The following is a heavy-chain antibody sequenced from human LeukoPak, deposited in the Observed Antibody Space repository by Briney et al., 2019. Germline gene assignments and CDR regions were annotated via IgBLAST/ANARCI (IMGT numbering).Heavy chain of an antibody. CDR1: RGSISGSYY. CDR2: IYASGST. V-gene: IGHV4-4*07. Sequence: SETLSLTCTVSRGSISGSYYWYWIRQPAGKGLEWIGRIYASGSTNYDPSLKSRVTISVDKSNNQFSLMVTSVTAADTAVYYCARGKQNAVDYWGQGILVTVSS. J-gene: IGHJ4*02. CDR3: ARGKQNAVDY. D-gene: IGHD1-1*01.